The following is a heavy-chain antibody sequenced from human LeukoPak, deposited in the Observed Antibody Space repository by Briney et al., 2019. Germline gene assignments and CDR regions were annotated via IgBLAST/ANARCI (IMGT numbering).Heavy chain of an antibody. Sequence: PGGSLTLSCAASGFTFSDYHMTWIRQAPGKGLEWVSYISSSGTTIYYADSVKGRFTISRDNAKNSLYLQMNSLRVEDTAVYYCARDRVTMIRGVPKWFDPWGQGTVVTVSS. CDR2: ISSSGTTI. CDR3: ARDRVTMIRGVPKWFDP. CDR1: GFTFSDYH. D-gene: IGHD3-10*01. J-gene: IGHJ5*02. V-gene: IGHV3-11*04.